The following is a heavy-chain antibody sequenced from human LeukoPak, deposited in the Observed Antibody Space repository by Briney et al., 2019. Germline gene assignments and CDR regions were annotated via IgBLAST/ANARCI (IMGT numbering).Heavy chain of an antibody. CDR2: IYTSGST. J-gene: IGHJ3*02. D-gene: IGHD1-26*01. CDR3: ARDRSGSYSTHAFDI. CDR1: GGSISSGSYY. V-gene: IGHV4-61*02. Sequence: PSETLFLTCTVSGGSISSGSYYWSWIRQPAGKGLEWIGRIYTSGSTNYNPSLKSRVTISVDTSKNQFSLKLSSVTAADTAVYYCARDRSGSYSTHAFDIWGQGTMVTVSS.